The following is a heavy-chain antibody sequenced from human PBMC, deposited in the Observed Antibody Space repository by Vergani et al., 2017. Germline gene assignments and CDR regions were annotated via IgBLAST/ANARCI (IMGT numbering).Heavy chain of an antibody. D-gene: IGHD6-13*01. J-gene: IGHJ6*02. V-gene: IGHV4-61*02. CDR1: GGSISSGSYY. CDR2: IYTSGST. CDR3: ARDLSGAAAGTYYYGMDV. Sequence: QVQLQQWGAGLLKPSQTLSLTCTVSGGSISSGSYYWSWIRQPAGKGLEWIGRIYTSGSTNYNPSLKSRVTISVDTSKNQFSLKLSSVTAADTAVYYCARDLSGAAAGTYYYGMDVWGQGTTVTVSS.